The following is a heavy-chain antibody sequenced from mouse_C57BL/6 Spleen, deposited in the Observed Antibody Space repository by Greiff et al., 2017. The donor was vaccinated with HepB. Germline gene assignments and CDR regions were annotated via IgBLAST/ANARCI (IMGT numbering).Heavy chain of an antibody. CDR2: INPYNGGT. J-gene: IGHJ3*01. V-gene: IGHV1-19*01. CDR1: GYTFTDYY. CDR3: ARYTIDGWFAY. Sequence: EVKLQQSGPVLVKPGASVKMSCKASGYTFTDYYMNWVKQSHGKSLEWIGVINPYNGGTSYNQKFKGKATLTVDKSSSTAYMELNSLTSEDSAVYYCARYTIDGWFAYWGQGTLVTVSA. D-gene: IGHD2-3*01.